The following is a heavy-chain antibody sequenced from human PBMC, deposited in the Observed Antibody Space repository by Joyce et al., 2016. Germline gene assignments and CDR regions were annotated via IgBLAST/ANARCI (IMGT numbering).Heavy chain of an antibody. CDR1: GFTFSGHS. J-gene: IGHJ4*02. CDR2: ISYDGKNT. CDR3: ARDGPKTTWDPGYYFDF. Sequence: QVKLVESGGGVVQPGRSLRLSCTASGFTFSGHSMPWVRQAPGKGLGWVAIISYDGKNTYYGDSMKGRFTISRDNSKNTVYLQVDSLRTEDTAVYYCARDGPKTTWDPGYYFDFWGQGTLVTVSS. V-gene: IGHV3-30*04. D-gene: IGHD1-14*01.